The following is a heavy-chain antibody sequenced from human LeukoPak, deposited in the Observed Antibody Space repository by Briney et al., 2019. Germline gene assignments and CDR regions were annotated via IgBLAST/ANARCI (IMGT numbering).Heavy chain of an antibody. CDR1: GYTLTELS. D-gene: IGHD1-26*01. CDR2: FDPEDGET. V-gene: IGHV1-24*01. J-gene: IGHJ5*02. CDR3: ATVVGPTNWFDP. Sequence: ASVKVSCTVSGYTLTELSMHWVRQAPGKGLEWMGGFDPEDGETIYAQKFQGRVTMTEDTSTDTAYMELSSLRSEDTAVYYCATVVGPTNWFDPWGQGTLVTVSS.